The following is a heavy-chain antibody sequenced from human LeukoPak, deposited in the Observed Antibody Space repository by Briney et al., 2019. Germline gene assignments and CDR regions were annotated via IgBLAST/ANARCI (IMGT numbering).Heavy chain of an antibody. V-gene: IGHV1-46*01. CDR1: GYTFTSYY. CDR2: INPSGGST. CDR3: ASPSYSGWYFPH. Sequence: ASVKVSCKASGYTFTSYYMHWVRQAPGQGLEWMGIINPSGGSTSYAQKFQGRVTMTRDTSTSTVYMELRSLRSEDTAVYDCASPSYSGWYFPHWGQGTLVTVSS. J-gene: IGHJ1*01. D-gene: IGHD6-19*01.